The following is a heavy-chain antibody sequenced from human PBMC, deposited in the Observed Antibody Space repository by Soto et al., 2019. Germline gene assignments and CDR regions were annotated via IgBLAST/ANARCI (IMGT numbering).Heavy chain of an antibody. J-gene: IGHJ6*02. V-gene: IGHV4-4*02. CDR2: IYHSGST. D-gene: IGHD3-10*01. CDR3: ARGYGSGITQGYYYYYGMDV. Sequence: QVQLQESGPGLVKPSGTLSLTCAVSGGSISSSNWWIWVRQPPGKGLEWIGEIYHSGSTNYNPSLKSRVTISVDKSKNQFSLKLSSVTAADTAVYYCARGYGSGITQGYYYYYGMDVWGQGTTVTVSS. CDR1: GGSISSSNW.